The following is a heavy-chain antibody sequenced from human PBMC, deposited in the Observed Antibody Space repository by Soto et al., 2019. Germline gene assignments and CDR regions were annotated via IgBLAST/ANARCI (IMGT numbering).Heavy chain of an antibody. CDR2: IYHSGST. CDR1: GGSISSSNW. CDR3: ARDSLAARKGNAFDI. J-gene: IGHJ3*02. V-gene: IGHV4-4*02. D-gene: IGHD6-6*01. Sequence: SETLSLTCAVSGGSISSSNWWSWVRQPPGKGLEWIGEIYHSGSTNYSPSLKSRVTISVDKSKNQFSLKLSSVTAADTAVYYCARDSLAARKGNAFDIWGQGTMVTVSS.